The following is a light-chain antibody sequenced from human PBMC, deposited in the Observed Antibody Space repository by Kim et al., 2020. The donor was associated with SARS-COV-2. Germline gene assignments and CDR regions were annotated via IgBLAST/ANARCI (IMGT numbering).Light chain of an antibody. CDR2: GDT. CDR1: SSNLGTGYD. Sequence: QGVTISCTGSSSNLGTGYDVHWYQQVPGTAPKVVIYGDTNRPSGVPDRFSGSKSGTTASLAITGLQAEDEADYYCQSYDGGLSAAVFGGGTQLTVL. CDR3: QSYDGGLSAAV. J-gene: IGLJ2*01. V-gene: IGLV1-40*01.